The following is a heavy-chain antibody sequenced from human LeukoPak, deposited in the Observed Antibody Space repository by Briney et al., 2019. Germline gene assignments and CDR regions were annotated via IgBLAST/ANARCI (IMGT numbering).Heavy chain of an antibody. CDR2: IYSGGST. CDR1: RLTVCTNY. D-gene: IGHD3-3*01. Sequence: GGSLRGSCAHSRLTVCTNYLTSVRQAPGEGLEWVSVIYSGGSTYYADSVKGRFTISKDNYRNTMYLQMNSLRVEDTAVYYWARGGDGHNFWFSAFDIWGQGTVVTVSS. J-gene: IGHJ3*02. CDR3: ARGGDGHNFWFSAFDI. V-gene: IGHV3-53*01.